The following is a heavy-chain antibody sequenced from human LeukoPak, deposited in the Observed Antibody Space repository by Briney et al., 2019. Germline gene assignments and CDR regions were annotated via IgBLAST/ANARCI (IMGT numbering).Heavy chain of an antibody. CDR3: ARDPLRYLRVGHYDY. V-gene: IGHV3-21*01. Sequence: SPGGSLRHSCAASGFTFSNSGMNWVRQVPGKGLEWVSSIDYDSSHIYYAASVRGRFTISRDNARNSVYLQMNSLRVEDTAVYYCARDPLRYLRVGHYDYWGQGTLVAVSS. J-gene: IGHJ4*02. CDR2: IDYDSSHI. D-gene: IGHD3-9*01. CDR1: GFTFSNSG.